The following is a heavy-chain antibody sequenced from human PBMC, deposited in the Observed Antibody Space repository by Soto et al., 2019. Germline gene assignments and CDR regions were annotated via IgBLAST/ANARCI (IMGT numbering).Heavy chain of an antibody. Sequence: QVQLVQSGAEVKKPGASVKVSCKASGYTFTNYGISWVRQAPGQGLEWMGWISAYNGNTKYAQKLQGRVTMTTDTSTSTADMELRSLRSDDTAVYYCARGVGSGSYYNQYIWFDPWGQGTQVTVSS. CDR3: ARGVGSGSYYNQYIWFDP. D-gene: IGHD3-10*01. CDR2: ISAYNGNT. J-gene: IGHJ5*02. V-gene: IGHV1-18*01. CDR1: GYTFTNYG.